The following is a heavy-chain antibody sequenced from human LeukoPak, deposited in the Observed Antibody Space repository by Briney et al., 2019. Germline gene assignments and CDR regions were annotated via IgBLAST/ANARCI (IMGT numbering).Heavy chain of an antibody. CDR3: ARADGYSSWFAH. V-gene: IGHV3-53*01. J-gene: IGHJ5*02. CDR2: MYSGDST. Sequence: GGSLRLSCAASGFTVRSNYMTWVRQAPGKGLEWVSVMYSGDSTYYDDSVKGRFTISRDNSKNTLDLQMNSLRDEDTGVYYCARADGYSSWFAHWGQGTLVTVSS. D-gene: IGHD5-18*01. CDR1: GFTVRSNY.